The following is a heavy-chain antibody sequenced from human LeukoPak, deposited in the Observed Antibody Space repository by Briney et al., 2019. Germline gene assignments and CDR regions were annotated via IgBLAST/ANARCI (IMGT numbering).Heavy chain of an antibody. CDR1: GFTFSSYW. V-gene: IGHV3-74*01. D-gene: IGHD6-19*01. CDR2: INTDGSST. J-gene: IGHJ4*02. Sequence: GGSLRLSCAASGFTFSSYWMHWVRQAPGKGLVWVSRINTDGSSTTYADSVKGRFTFSRDNAKNTLILQMNSLRTEDTAVYYCARGEYGSAWPNIDYWGQRTLVTVSS. CDR3: ARGEYGSAWPNIDY.